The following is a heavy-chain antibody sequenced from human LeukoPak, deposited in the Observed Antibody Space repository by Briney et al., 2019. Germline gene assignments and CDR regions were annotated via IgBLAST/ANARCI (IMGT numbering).Heavy chain of an antibody. CDR3: ARPSGLTDHYYYGMDV. CDR2: IIPIFGTA. V-gene: IGHV1-69*01. D-gene: IGHD4/OR15-4a*01. CDR1: GGTFSSYA. J-gene: IGHJ6*02. Sequence: GSSVKVSCKASGGTFSSYAISWVRQAPGQGLEWMGGIIPIFGTANYAQKFQGRVTITADESTSTAYMELSSLRSEDTAVYYCARPSGLTDHYYYGMDVWGQGTTVTVSS.